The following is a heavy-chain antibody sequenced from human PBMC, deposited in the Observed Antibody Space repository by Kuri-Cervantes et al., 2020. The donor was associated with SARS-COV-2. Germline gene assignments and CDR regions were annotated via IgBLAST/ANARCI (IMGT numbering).Heavy chain of an antibody. D-gene: IGHD3-10*01. V-gene: IGHV1-69*06. CDR3: ARGPITMVRGVSPDNYYYYYMDV. CDR2: IIPIFGTA. J-gene: IGHJ6*03. CDR1: GGTFSSYT. Sequence: SVKVSCKASGGTFSSYTISWVRQAPGQGLEWMGGIIPIFGTANYAQKFQGRVTITADKSTSTAYMELSSLRSEDTAVYYCARGPITMVRGVSPDNYYYYYMDVWGKGTTVTVSS.